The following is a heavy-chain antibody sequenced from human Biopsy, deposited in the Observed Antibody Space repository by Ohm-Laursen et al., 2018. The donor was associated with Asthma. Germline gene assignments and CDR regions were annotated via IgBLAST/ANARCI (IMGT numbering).Heavy chain of an antibody. Sequence: SVKVSCKSLGGTFNTYVIGWVRQAPGQGLEWMGGINSVFGTTTYPQKFQDRVTVTADDSTSTVYMELSSLRSEDTAAYYCARKAGSCISRTCYSLDFWGQGTLVTVSS. CDR3: ARKAGSCISRTCYSLDF. CDR1: GGTFNTYV. J-gene: IGHJ4*02. CDR2: INSVFGTT. V-gene: IGHV1-69*13. D-gene: IGHD2-2*01.